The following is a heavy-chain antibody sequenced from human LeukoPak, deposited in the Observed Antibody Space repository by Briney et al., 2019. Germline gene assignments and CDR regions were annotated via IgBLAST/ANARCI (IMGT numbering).Heavy chain of an antibody. CDR2: MNPNSGNT. CDR3: ARGPYDSSGYYSDY. J-gene: IGHJ4*02. D-gene: IGHD3-22*01. V-gene: IGHV1-8*01. Sequence: GASVKVSCKASGYTFTSYDINWVRQATGQGLEWMGWMNPNSGNTGYAQKSQGRVTMTRNTSISTAYMELSSLRSEDTAVYYCARGPYDSSGYYSDYWGQGTLVTVSS. CDR1: GYTFTSYD.